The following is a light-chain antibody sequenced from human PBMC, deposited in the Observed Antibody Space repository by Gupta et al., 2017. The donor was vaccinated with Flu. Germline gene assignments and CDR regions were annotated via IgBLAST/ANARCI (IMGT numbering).Light chain of an antibody. Sequence: SYVLTQPPSVSVAPGPPAGLNCGGNNLGSKTVHWYQQRPGPAPGLVIYGINDRPSGIPERFSGFDSGNTATLAITRVEAEDEADYYCQVWDASSDHYVFGSGTKVTVL. CDR1: NLGSKT. CDR2: GIN. CDR3: QVWDASSDHYV. J-gene: IGLJ1*01. V-gene: IGLV3-21*02.